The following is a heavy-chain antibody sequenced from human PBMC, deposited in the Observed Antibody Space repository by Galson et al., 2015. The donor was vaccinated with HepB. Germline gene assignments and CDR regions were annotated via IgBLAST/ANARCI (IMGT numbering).Heavy chain of an antibody. J-gene: IGHJ4*02. CDR2: VSDNGGST. CDR1: GFTFNIYA. Sequence: SLRLSCAASGFTFNIYAMNWVRQAPGKGLEWVSGVSDNGGSTYYADSVKGRFTISRDNSKNTLYLQMNSLRAEDTAIFYCALIAVAGTGGGDYWGQGTLVTVSS. V-gene: IGHV3-23*01. D-gene: IGHD6-19*01. CDR3: ALIAVAGTGGGDY.